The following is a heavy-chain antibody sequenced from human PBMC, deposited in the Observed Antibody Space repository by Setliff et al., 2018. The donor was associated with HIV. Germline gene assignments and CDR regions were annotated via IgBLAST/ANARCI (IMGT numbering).Heavy chain of an antibody. CDR1: GFTFRSYS. J-gene: IGHJ6*02. CDR3: ARLVVPAGIQGYYYGMDV. CDR2: ISSSGSTI. D-gene: IGHD2-2*01. V-gene: IGHV3-48*03. Sequence: GGSLRLSCAASGFTFRSYSMTWVRQAPGKGLEWVSYISSSGSTIYYADSVKGRFTISRDNSKNSLFLQMNSLRAEDTAVYYCARLVVPAGIQGYYYGMDVWGQGTTVTVSS.